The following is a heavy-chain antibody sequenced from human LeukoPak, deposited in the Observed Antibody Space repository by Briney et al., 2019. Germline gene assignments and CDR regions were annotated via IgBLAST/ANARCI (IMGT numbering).Heavy chain of an antibody. J-gene: IGHJ4*02. CDR1: GFTFSSYG. CDR3: AKHELFSGSNTDY. V-gene: IGHV3-30*02. Sequence: GGSLRLSCAVSGFTFSSYGMHWVRQAPGKGLDWVAFIWYDGSNKYYADSVKGRFTISRDNSKNTLYLQMNSLRAEDTAVYYCAKHELFSGSNTDYWGQGTLVTVSS. D-gene: IGHD1-26*01. CDR2: IWYDGSNK.